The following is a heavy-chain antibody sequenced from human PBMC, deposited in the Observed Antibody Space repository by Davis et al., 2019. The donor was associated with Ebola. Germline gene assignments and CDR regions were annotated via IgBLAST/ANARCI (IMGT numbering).Heavy chain of an antibody. CDR1: GDSVSSENGA. CDR2: TYYRSKWYY. CDR3: TRQYSIGRHRGLDY. V-gene: IGHV6-1*01. Sequence: SETLSLTCGISGDSVSSENGAWNWIRRSPSRGLEWLGRTYYRSKWYYDYSASVKSRITINLDTSKNQISLQLNSVTPEDTAVYFCTRQYSIGRHRGLDYWGQGTLVTVSS. J-gene: IGHJ4*02. D-gene: IGHD6-19*01.